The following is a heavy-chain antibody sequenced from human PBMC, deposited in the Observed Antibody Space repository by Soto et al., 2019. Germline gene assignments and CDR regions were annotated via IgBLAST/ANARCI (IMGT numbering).Heavy chain of an antibody. J-gene: IGHJ5*02. D-gene: IGHD3-16*01. Sequence: PGGSLRLSCVASGFTFSSSWMHWVRQAPGKGLVWVARINSDGTVMSYADSVRGRFTISRDNAKNTLYLQMNSLRAEDTAVFYCARERLDPWGQGTLVTVSS. CDR2: INSDGTVM. CDR1: GFTFSSSW. CDR3: ARERLDP. V-gene: IGHV3-74*01.